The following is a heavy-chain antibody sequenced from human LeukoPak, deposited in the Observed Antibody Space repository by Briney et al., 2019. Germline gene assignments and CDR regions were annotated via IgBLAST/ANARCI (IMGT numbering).Heavy chain of an antibody. Sequence: ETLSLTCTVSGGSIRSSSYYWAWIRQPPGKGLEWIATGNYSGSTFYNPSLKSRLTLSIDTSKNLFSLQVTSVTAADTAMYYCVRGQGAFGGYEWANWFDPWGQGTLVTVSS. V-gene: IGHV4-39*02. CDR1: GGSIRSSSYY. J-gene: IGHJ5*02. CDR2: GNYSGST. D-gene: IGHD5-12*01. CDR3: VRGQGAFGGYEWANWFDP.